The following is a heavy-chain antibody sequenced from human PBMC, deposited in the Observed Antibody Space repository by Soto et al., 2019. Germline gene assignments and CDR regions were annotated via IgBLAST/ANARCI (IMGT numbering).Heavy chain of an antibody. CDR1: GFTFSSYS. V-gene: IGHV3-48*02. CDR2: ISSSSSTI. Sequence: GGSLRLSCAASGFTFSSYSMNWVRQAPGKGLEWVSYISSSSSTIYYADSVKGRFTISRDNAKNSLYLQMNSLRDEDTAVYYCARDLRLDHRFLTYPGGHDAFDIWGQGTMVTVSS. D-gene: IGHD5-12*01. CDR3: ARDLRLDHRFLTYPGGHDAFDI. J-gene: IGHJ3*02.